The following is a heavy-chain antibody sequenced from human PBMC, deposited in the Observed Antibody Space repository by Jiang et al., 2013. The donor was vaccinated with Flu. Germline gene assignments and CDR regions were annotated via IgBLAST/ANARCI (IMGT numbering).Heavy chain of an antibody. CDR2: IYYSGST. J-gene: IGHJ2*01. V-gene: IGHV4-59*01. Sequence: GPGLVKPSETLSLTCTVSGGSISSYYWSWIRQPPGKGLEWIGYIYYSGSTNYNPSLKSRVTISVDTSKNQFSLKLSSVTAADTAVYYCARARGIAARPLGGRPEYWYFDLWGRGTPGSLSPQ. D-gene: IGHD6-6*01. CDR1: GGSISSYY. CDR3: ARARGIAARPLGGRPEYWYFDL.